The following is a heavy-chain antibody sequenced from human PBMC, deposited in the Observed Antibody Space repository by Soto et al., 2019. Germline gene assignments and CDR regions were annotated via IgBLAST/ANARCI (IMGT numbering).Heavy chain of an antibody. J-gene: IGHJ3*02. CDR1: GFTFSDYY. V-gene: IGHV3-11*06. CDR3: ARESYSEDAFDI. Sequence: GGSLRLSCAASGFTFSDYYMSWIRQAPGKGLEWVSYISSSSSYTNYADSVKGRFTISRDNAKNSLYLQMNSLRAEDTAVYYCARESYSEDAFDIWGQGTIVTVSS. D-gene: IGHD2-15*01. CDR2: ISSSSSYT.